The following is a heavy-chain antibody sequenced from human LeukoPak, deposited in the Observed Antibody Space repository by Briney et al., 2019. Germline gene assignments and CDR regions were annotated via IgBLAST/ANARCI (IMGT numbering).Heavy chain of an antibody. CDR1: GGTFSSYA. CDR3: ARGNPVGATTYYYGMDV. V-gene: IGHV1-69*04. Sequence: ASVKVSCKASGGTFSSYAISWVRQAPGQGLEWMGRIIPILSIANYAQKFQGRVTITADKSTSTAYMELSSLRSEDTAVYYCARGNPVGATTYYYGMDVWGQGTTVTVSS. CDR2: IIPILSIA. J-gene: IGHJ6*02. D-gene: IGHD1-26*01.